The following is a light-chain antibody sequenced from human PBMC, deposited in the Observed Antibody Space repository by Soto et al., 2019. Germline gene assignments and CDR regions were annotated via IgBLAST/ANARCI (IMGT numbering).Light chain of an antibody. CDR3: QQSYSTRWT. V-gene: IGKV1-39*01. J-gene: IGKJ1*01. CDR1: QSISSY. Sequence: DIQMTQSPYSLSASVGDRVTITCRASQSISSYLNWYQQKPGKAPKLLIYAASSLQSGVPSRFSGSGSGTDFTLTISSLQPEDFATYYCQQSYSTRWTFGQGTKVDI. CDR2: AAS.